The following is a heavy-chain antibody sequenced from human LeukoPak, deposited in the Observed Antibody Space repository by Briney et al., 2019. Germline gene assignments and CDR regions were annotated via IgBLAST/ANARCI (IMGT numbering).Heavy chain of an antibody. Sequence: GLSLRLFYAAWGLTLNSFRLHGVRQAPAKALEWVAFIRDDLREVKYADAVKERFTYSRENSDNILYLDMNSLRDEDTAFFYFARSQQGSDIWDCHCGLGTLFTASS. CDR2: IRDDLREV. J-gene: IGHJ1*01. CDR3: ARSQQGSDIWDCH. V-gene: IGHV3-30*02. D-gene: IGHD3-9*01. CDR1: GLTLNSFR.